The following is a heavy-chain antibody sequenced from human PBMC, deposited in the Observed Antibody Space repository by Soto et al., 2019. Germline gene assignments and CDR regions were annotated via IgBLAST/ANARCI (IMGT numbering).Heavy chain of an antibody. CDR3: AKDRVRGGSYLIFDY. J-gene: IGHJ4*02. CDR2: ISYDGSNK. Sequence: GGSLRLSCAASGFTFWSYGMHWARQAPGKGLEWVAVISYDGSNKYYADSVKGRFTISRDNSKNTLYLQMNSLRAEDTAVYYCAKDRVRGGSYLIFDYWCQGTLVTVSS. V-gene: IGHV3-30*18. D-gene: IGHD1-26*01. CDR1: GFTFWSYG.